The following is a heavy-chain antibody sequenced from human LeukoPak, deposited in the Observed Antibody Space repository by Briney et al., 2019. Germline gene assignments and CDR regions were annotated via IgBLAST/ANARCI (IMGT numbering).Heavy chain of an antibody. V-gene: IGHV3-53*01. D-gene: IGHD2-2*01. J-gene: IGHJ6*04. CDR3: AVSPKVVEV. CDR2: IYSGGTT. CDR1: GLNVSSKY. Sequence: PGGSLRLSCAASGLNVSSKYMSWVRQAPGKGLEWVSVIYSGGTTYYADSVKGRFTISRDNSKNTLYLQMNSLRGEDTAIYYCAVSPKVVEVWGKGTTVTVSS.